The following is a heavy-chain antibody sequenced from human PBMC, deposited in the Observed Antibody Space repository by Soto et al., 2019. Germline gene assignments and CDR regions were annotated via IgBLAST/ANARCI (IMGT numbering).Heavy chain of an antibody. CDR3: AVSSGSYLYGMDV. D-gene: IGHD3-10*01. J-gene: IGHJ6*02. V-gene: IGHV5-51*01. CDR2: IYPGDSDT. CDR1: GYSFTSYW. Sequence: PGESLKISCKGSGYSFTSYWIGWVRQMPGKGLEWMGIIYPGDSDTRYSPSFQGQVTISADKSISTAYLRWSSLKASDTAMYYCAVSSGSYLYGMDVWGQGTTVTVSS.